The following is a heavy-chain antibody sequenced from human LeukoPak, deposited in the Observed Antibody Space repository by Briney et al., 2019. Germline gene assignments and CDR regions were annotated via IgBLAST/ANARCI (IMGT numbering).Heavy chain of an antibody. J-gene: IGHJ4*02. CDR1: GYTFTSYG. Sequence: ASVKVSCKASGYTFTSYGITWVRQAPGQGPEWVGWISVYNGNTNYAQKFQGRVTMTTDTSTTSAYMELRSLRSDDTAIYYCARDREAAGQKLTDYWGQGTLVTVSS. V-gene: IGHV1-18*01. CDR3: ARDREAAGQKLTDY. D-gene: IGHD6-13*01. CDR2: ISVYNGNT.